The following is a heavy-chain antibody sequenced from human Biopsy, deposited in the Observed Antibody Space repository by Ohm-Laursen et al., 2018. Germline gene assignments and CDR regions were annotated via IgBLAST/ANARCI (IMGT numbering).Heavy chain of an antibody. J-gene: IGHJ5*02. V-gene: IGHV4-39*01. CDR3: AGHPTGFWFDP. CDR1: GGSISSSSTYY. Sequence: GTLSLTCTVSGGSISSSSTYYWAWLRQPPGKGLEWIGSIYNTETTFYNPSLKSRVTISIDTSTNQFSLKVSSVTAADTALYFCAGHPTGFWFDPWGHGTLVTVSS. CDR2: IYNTETT.